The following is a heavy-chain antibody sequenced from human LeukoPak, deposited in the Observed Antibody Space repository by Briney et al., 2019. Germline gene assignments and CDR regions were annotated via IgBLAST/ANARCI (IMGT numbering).Heavy chain of an antibody. CDR2: IKSKTDGGTT. CDR3: TTSLAGAVTAVYPFDN. CDR1: RFTFSNAW. Sequence: PGGSPRLSCAASRFTFSNAWMSWVRQAPGKGLEWVGRIKSKTDGGTTDYAAPVKGRITISRDDSTNTLHLQMNSLKTEDTAVYYCTTSLAGAVTAVYPFDNWGQGTLVTVSS. J-gene: IGHJ4*02. D-gene: IGHD2-21*02. V-gene: IGHV3-15*01.